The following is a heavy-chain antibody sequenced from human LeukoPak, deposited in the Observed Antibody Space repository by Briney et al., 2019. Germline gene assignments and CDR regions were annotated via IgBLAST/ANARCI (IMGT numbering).Heavy chain of an antibody. CDR2: IKQDGSEK. CDR1: GFTFSSYW. V-gene: IGHV3-7*01. Sequence: GGSLRLSCAASGFTFSSYWMSWVRQAPGKRLEWVANIKQDGSEKYYVDSVKGRFTISRDNAKNSLYLQMNSLRAEDTAVYYCARVVDTAMVKGPYYYYYYMDVWGKGTTVTVSS. J-gene: IGHJ6*03. CDR3: ARVVDTAMVKGPYYYYYYMDV. D-gene: IGHD5-18*01.